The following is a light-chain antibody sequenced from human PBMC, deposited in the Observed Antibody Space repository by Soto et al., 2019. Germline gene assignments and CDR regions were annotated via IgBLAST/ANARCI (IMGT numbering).Light chain of an antibody. Sequence: EIVLTQSPDTLSLSPGESATLSCRASQSVRSSFLAWYQQKPGQAPRLLIYGASSRATGIPDRFSGSGSGTDFTLTISRLEPEDSAVYYCQQYGNSPRGFGQGTKVEIK. J-gene: IGKJ1*01. V-gene: IGKV3-20*01. CDR3: QQYGNSPRG. CDR2: GAS. CDR1: QSVRSSF.